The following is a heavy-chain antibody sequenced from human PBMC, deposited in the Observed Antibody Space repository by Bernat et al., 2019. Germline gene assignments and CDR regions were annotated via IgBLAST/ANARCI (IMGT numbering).Heavy chain of an antibody. Sequence: QVQLQESGPGLVKPSQTLSLTCTVSGGSISSGGYYWSWIRQHPGKGLEWIGYIYYSGSTYYNPSLKSRVTISVDTSKNQFSLKLSSVTAADTAVYYCARDRRETYYYDSSGYIPHDAFDIWGQGTMVTVSS. CDR3: ARDRRETYYYDSSGYIPHDAFDI. D-gene: IGHD3-22*01. CDR2: IYYSGST. CDR1: GGSISSGGYY. J-gene: IGHJ3*02. V-gene: IGHV4-31*03.